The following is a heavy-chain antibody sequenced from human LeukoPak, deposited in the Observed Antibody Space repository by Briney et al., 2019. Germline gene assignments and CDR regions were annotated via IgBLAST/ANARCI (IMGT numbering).Heavy chain of an antibody. J-gene: IGHJ6*03. D-gene: IGHD1-14*01. Sequence: GASVKVSCKASGYTFTRYGISWVRQAPGQGLEWVGWIRVDNGDTDNAQKFQGRVTITTDTSSTTIYMELRSLRSDDTAVYYCAGVNLYYNYMDVWGKGTTVTVSS. CDR3: AGVNLYYNYMDV. V-gene: IGHV1-18*01. CDR2: IRVDNGDT. CDR1: GYTFTRYG.